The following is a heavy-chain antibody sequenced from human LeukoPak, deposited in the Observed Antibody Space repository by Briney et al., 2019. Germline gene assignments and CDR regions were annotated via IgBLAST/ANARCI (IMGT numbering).Heavy chain of an antibody. D-gene: IGHD5-12*01. Sequence: NTGGSLRLSCAASGFTFSDYYMSWIRQAPGKGLKWVSYISSSSSYTNYADSVKGRFTISRDNAKNSLYLQMNSLRAEDTAVYYCARAATTTLSIYFQHWGQGPLVTVSS. J-gene: IGHJ1*01. CDR2: ISSSSSYT. CDR1: GFTFSDYY. V-gene: IGHV3-11*06. CDR3: ARAATTTLSIYFQH.